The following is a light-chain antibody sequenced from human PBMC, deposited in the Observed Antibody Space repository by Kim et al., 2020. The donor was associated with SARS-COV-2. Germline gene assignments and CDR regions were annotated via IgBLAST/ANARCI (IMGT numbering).Light chain of an antibody. J-gene: IGKJ4*01. CDR2: GAS. Sequence: EIVLTQSPGTLSLSPGERATLSCRASQSLSSSYLAWYQHKPGQAPRLLIYGASSRATGIPDRFSGSGSGTDFTLTISRLDPEDFAVYYCQQFDTSALTFGGGTKVDI. CDR3: QQFDTSALT. CDR1: QSLSSSY. V-gene: IGKV3-20*01.